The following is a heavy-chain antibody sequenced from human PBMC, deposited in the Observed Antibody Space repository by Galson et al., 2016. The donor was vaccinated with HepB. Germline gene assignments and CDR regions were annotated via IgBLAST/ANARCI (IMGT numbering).Heavy chain of an antibody. Sequence: PALVKPTQTLTLTCTFSGFSLRTSGEGVGWIRPPPGKALEWLALVYWDDYKRYSPSLMSRLTITKGTSKNQVVLTMANMDPVDTGTYYCAHSPTAVSDNFYAFDIWGQGTMVTVSS. V-gene: IGHV2-5*02. D-gene: IGHD6-19*01. CDR3: AHSPTAVSDNFYAFDI. J-gene: IGHJ3*02. CDR2: VYWDDYK. CDR1: GFSLRTSGEG.